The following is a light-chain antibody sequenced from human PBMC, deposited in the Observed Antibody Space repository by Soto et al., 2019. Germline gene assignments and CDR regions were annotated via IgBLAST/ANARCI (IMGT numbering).Light chain of an antibody. J-gene: IGKJ1*01. Sequence: EILMTQSPATLSVSPGERATLSCRASQSVTINLAWYQQKPGQAPRLLIYGASSRATGIPARFSGSGSGAEFTLTISSLQSEDLAVYYCQQYSNWPWTFGQGTKVEIK. CDR1: QSVTIN. CDR3: QQYSNWPWT. CDR2: GAS. V-gene: IGKV3D-15*01.